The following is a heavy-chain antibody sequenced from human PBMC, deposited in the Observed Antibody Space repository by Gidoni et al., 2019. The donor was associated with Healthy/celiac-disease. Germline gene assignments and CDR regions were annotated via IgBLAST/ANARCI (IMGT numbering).Heavy chain of an antibody. J-gene: IGHJ3*02. CDR2: IWYDGSNK. D-gene: IGHD2-21*02. CDR3: ARIGGDSDDAFDI. Sequence: QVQLVESGGGVVQPGRSLRLSCAASGFTFSSYGMHWVRQVPGKGLEWVAVIWYDGSNKYYADSVKGRFTISRDNSKNTLYLQMNSLRAEDTAVYYCARIGGDSDDAFDIWGQGTMVTVSS. V-gene: IGHV3-33*01. CDR1: GFTFSSYG.